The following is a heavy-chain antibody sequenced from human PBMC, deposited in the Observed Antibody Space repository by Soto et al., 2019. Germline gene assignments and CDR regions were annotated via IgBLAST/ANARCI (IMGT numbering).Heavy chain of an antibody. CDR2: VSSSTTYI. Sequence: GGSLRLSCAASGFTFSDYTMNWVRQAPGKGLEWVSSVSSSTTYIHYADSVKGRFTISRDNAKNSLFLQMNSLRAEDTAVYYCARATGCMFNCLYYYMDVWGKGTTVTVSS. CDR3: ARATGCMFNCLYYYMDV. J-gene: IGHJ6*03. V-gene: IGHV3-21*06. CDR1: GFTFSDYT. D-gene: IGHD2-8*01.